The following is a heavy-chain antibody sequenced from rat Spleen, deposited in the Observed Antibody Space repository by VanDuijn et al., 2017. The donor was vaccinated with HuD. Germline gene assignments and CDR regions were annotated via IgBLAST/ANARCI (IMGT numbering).Heavy chain of an antibody. V-gene: IGHV3-3*01. CDR3: AQWNANGIMDA. CDR1: GYSITSGYG. Sequence: EVQLQESGPGLVKPSQSLSLTCSVTGYSITSGYGWNWIRKFPGNKLEWMGYINSAGSTNYNPPLKSQISITRDTSKNQFFLQLTSVTTEETATYYCAQWNANGIMDAWGQGASVTVSS. J-gene: IGHJ4*01. D-gene: IGHD1-7*01. CDR2: INSAGST.